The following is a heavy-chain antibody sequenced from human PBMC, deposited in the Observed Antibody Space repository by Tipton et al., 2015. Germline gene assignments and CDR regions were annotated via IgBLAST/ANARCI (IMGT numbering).Heavy chain of an antibody. D-gene: IGHD1-1*01. CDR1: GGSISGYY. CDR3: ANLLEPAMRFDD. J-gene: IGHJ4*02. Sequence: TLSLTCTVSGGSISGYYWSWIRQPPGKGLEWIGEINHSGSTHYKPSLKSRVTMSVDTSKNQFSLNLNSVTAADTAVYYCANLLEPAMRFDDWGQGTLVTVSA. V-gene: IGHV4-34*01. CDR2: INHSGST.